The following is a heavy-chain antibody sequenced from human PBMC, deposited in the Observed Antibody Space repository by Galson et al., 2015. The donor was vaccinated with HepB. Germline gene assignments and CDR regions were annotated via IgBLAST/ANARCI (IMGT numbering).Heavy chain of an antibody. Sequence: PALVKPTQTLTLTCTFSGFSLSTSGVGVGWIRQPPGKALEWLALIYWNDDKRYSPSLKSRLTITKDTSKNQVVLTMTNMNPVDTATYYCAHTSITIFGVVSYDAFDIWGQGTMVTVSS. J-gene: IGHJ3*02. CDR1: GFSLSTSGVG. D-gene: IGHD3-3*01. CDR2: IYWNDDK. V-gene: IGHV2-5*01. CDR3: AHTSITIFGVVSYDAFDI.